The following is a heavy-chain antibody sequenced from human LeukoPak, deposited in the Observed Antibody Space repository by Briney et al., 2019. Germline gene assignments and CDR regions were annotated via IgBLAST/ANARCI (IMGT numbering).Heavy chain of an antibody. Sequence: SETLSLTCTVSGGSISSYYWSWIRQPPGKGLQWIGYISYSGSTNYNSSLKSRVTMSVDTSKNQFSLKLRTVTAADTAVYYCARFGSDTYGYKYYFDSWGQGALVTVSS. CDR3: ARFGSDTYGYKYYFDS. CDR2: ISYSGST. CDR1: GGSISSYY. J-gene: IGHJ4*02. D-gene: IGHD3-16*01. V-gene: IGHV4-59*08.